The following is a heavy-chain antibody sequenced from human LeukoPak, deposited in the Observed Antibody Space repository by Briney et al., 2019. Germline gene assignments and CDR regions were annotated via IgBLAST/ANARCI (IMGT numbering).Heavy chain of an antibody. J-gene: IGHJ4*02. V-gene: IGHV4-59*01. Sequence: SETLSLTCTVSGGSISSYYWSWIRQPPGKGLEWIGYIYYSGSTNYNPSLKSRVTISVDTSKNQFSLKLSSVTAADTAVYYCARGWHDSNGYHYSYFDYWGQGTLVTVSS. D-gene: IGHD3-22*01. CDR1: GGSISSYY. CDR2: IYYSGST. CDR3: ARGWHDSNGYHYSYFDY.